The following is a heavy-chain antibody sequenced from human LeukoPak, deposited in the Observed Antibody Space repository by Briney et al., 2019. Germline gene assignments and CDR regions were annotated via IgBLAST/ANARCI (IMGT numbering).Heavy chain of an antibody. J-gene: IGHJ4*02. Sequence: GGSLRLSCAASGFTFSSYSMNWVRQAPGKGLEWVANIKQDGSEKYYVDSVKGRFTISRDNAKNSLYLQMNSLRVEDTAVYYCARDVSANDYWGQGTLVTVSS. CDR2: IKQDGSEK. CDR3: ARDVSANDY. V-gene: IGHV3-7*01. D-gene: IGHD2-8*01. CDR1: GFTFSSYS.